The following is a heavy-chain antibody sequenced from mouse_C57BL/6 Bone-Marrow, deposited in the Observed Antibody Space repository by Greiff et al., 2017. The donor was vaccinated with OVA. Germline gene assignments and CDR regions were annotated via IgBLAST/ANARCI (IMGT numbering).Heavy chain of an antibody. Sequence: VQLQQSGAELVRPGASVKLSCTVSGFNIKDDYLCCVKQRPEQGLVWIGWIDTENGDTEYASKFQGKATITAYTSSNTVYLQFSGLTSDDAAVYYCTRSISEVAEVYYFDYWGQGTTLTVSS. CDR1: GFNIKDDY. V-gene: IGHV14-4*01. CDR3: TRSISEVAEVYYFDY. J-gene: IGHJ2*01. D-gene: IGHD1-1*01. CDR2: IDTENGDT.